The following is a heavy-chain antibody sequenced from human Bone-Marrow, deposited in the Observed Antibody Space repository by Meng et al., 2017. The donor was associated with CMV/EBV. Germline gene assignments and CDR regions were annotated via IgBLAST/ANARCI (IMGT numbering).Heavy chain of an antibody. CDR1: GFTFSSYT. J-gene: IGHJ6*02. Sequence: GGSLRLSCTASGFTFSSYTMNWVRQPPGKGLEWVSYISSSGRAVHYADSLRGRFTISRDNAKNSLYLQMNSLRAEDTAVYYCARVVPAASGMDVWGQGTTVTVSS. CDR3: ARVVPAASGMDV. D-gene: IGHD2-2*01. V-gene: IGHV3-48*04. CDR2: ISSSGRAV.